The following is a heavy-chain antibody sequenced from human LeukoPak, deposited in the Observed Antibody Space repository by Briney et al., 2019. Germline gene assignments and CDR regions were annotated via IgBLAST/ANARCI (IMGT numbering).Heavy chain of an antibody. Sequence: PTLKASCKASGGTPSTYGISWVRQAPGQGLEWMGRSIPILSITNYAQKFQGRLTITADQSTTTVYMELSSLRSEDTAVYFCTRGFESSTSYVSDFDFWGQGTLVTVSS. V-gene: IGHV1-69*04. CDR1: GGTPSTYG. J-gene: IGHJ4*02. CDR2: SIPILSIT. D-gene: IGHD6-13*01. CDR3: TRGFESSTSYVSDFDF.